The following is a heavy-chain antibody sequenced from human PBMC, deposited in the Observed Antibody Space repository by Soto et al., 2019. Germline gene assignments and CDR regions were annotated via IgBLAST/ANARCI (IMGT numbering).Heavy chain of an antibody. CDR2: ISYDGSNK. D-gene: IGHD3-16*01. Sequence: GGSLRLSCAASGFTFSSYAMHWVRQAPGKGLEWVAVISYDGSNKYYADSVKGRFTISRDNSKNTLYLQMNSLRAEDTAVYYCAREEGPATLVVWEHAFDIWGQGTMVTVSS. J-gene: IGHJ3*02. V-gene: IGHV3-30*04. CDR1: GFTFSSYA. CDR3: AREEGPATLVVWEHAFDI.